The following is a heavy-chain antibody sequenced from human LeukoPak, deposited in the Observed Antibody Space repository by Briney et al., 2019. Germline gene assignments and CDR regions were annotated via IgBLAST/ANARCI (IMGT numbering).Heavy chain of an antibody. Sequence: SVKVSCKASGGTFSSYAISWVRQAPGQGLEWMGGIIPIFGTANYAPKFQGRVTITADESTSTAYMELSSLRSEDTAVYYCARDRSSSIGTYNWFDPWGQGTLVTVSS. CDR1: GGTFSSYA. V-gene: IGHV1-69*13. CDR2: IIPIFGTA. D-gene: IGHD6-6*01. J-gene: IGHJ5*02. CDR3: ARDRSSSIGTYNWFDP.